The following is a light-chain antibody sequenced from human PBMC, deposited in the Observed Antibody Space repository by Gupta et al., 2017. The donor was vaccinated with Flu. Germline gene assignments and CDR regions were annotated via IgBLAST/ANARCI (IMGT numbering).Light chain of an antibody. J-gene: IGLJ2*01. CDR2: NVN. CDR1: SSDGGYNY. CDR3: SSYTRSPTLVV. Sequence: SITISCTRTSSDGGYNYVSWYQQHPGIAPKLIIFNVNDRPSGVSNRFSGSKSGSTASLTISGLQAEDEANYYCSSYTRSPTLVVFGGGTKLTVL. V-gene: IGLV2-14*04.